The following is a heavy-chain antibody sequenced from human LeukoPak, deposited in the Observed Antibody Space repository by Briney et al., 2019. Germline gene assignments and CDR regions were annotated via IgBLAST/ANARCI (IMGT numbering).Heavy chain of an antibody. Sequence: SETLSLTCTVSGVSISSYYWSWIRQPPGKGLDWIGHIYYSGSTNYNPSLKSRVTISVDTSKNHFSLNLRSVTAADTAVYFCARVGYYGSGSYTFDYWGQGTLVTVSS. CDR2: IYYSGST. V-gene: IGHV4-59*01. D-gene: IGHD3-10*01. J-gene: IGHJ4*02. CDR3: ARVGYYGSGSYTFDY. CDR1: GVSISSYY.